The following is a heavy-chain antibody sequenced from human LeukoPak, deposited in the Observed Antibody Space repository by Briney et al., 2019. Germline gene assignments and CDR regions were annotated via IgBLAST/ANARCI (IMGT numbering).Heavy chain of an antibody. J-gene: IGHJ3*02. CDR2: ISSSGSTI. CDR3: ARDQSSGWYRPDAFDT. CDR1: GFTFSRYS. Sequence: PGGSLRLSCAASGFTFSRYSMNWVRQAPGKGLEWVSYISSSGSTIYYADSVKGRFTISRDNAKNSLYLQMNSLRAEDTAVYYCARDQSSGWYRPDAFDTWGQGTMVTVSS. D-gene: IGHD6-19*01. V-gene: IGHV3-48*04.